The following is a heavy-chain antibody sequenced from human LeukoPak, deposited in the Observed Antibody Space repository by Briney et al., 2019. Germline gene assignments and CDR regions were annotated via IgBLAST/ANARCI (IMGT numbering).Heavy chain of an antibody. D-gene: IGHD1-26*01. CDR3: ARDRGSDALHFDY. CDR2: INQDGSDK. CDR1: GFAFKTYW. V-gene: IGHV3-7*01. Sequence: GGSLRLSCAASGFAFKTYWMTWVRQAPGKGLEWVANINQDGSDKYYVDSVKGRFTLSRDNAKNSLYLQMNSLRAEDTAVYYWARDRGSDALHFDYWGQGILVTVSS. J-gene: IGHJ4*02.